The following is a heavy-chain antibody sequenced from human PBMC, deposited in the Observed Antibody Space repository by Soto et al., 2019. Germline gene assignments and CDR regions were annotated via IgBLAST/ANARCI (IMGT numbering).Heavy chain of an antibody. V-gene: IGHV3-21*06. D-gene: IGHD3-10*01. CDR1: GFTFRNYN. Sequence: EVQLVESGGGLVKAGGSLRLFCTASGFTFRNYNMNWVRQAPGKGLEWVSSISTGGAYMFYADSVKGRFTISRDNAQNSLFREIGSPRAEDTAVYYCARDIGSPGGDYFASWGQGTLVTVSS. CDR2: ISTGGAYM. CDR3: ARDIGSPGGDYFAS. J-gene: IGHJ4*02.